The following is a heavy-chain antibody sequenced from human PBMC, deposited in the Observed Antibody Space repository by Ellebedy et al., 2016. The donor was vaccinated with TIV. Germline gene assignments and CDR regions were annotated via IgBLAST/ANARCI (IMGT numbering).Heavy chain of an antibody. CDR2: IYVSGRT. J-gene: IGHJ4*02. V-gene: IGHV4-4*07. D-gene: IGHD5-18*01. CDR1: GGSISSYY. Sequence: SETLSLXCTVSGGSISSYYWSWIRQPAGKGLEWIGRIYVSGRTNYNPSLKSRVTMSVDTSKNQFSLKLSSVTAADTAVYYCAREDAAMDGSNYYPYYFDYWGQGTLVTVSS. CDR3: AREDAAMDGSNYYPYYFDY.